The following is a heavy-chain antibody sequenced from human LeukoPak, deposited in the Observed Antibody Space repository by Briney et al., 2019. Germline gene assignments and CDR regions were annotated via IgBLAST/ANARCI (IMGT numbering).Heavy chain of an antibody. J-gene: IGHJ4*02. CDR2: LNSNSDEK. V-gene: IGHV1-2*02. D-gene: IGHD5-24*01. CDR1: GYTFTDYY. CDR3: ARGRNIEMTTMSGDSDY. Sequence: GAPEKVSCKASGYTFTDYYMHWVRQAPGQGLEWMGWLNSNSDEKNYAQKFQGKVSVTRDTSISTAYMDLGDLRSDDTAVYYCARGRNIEMTTMSGDSDYWGQGTLVTVSS.